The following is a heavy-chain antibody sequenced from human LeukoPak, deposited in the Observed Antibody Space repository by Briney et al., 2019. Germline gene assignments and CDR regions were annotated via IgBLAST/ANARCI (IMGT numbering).Heavy chain of an antibody. J-gene: IGHJ6*02. CDR3: ARDRGYCSGGSCYNYYGMDV. D-gene: IGHD2-15*01. V-gene: IGHV3-74*01. Sequence: GGSLRLSCAASGFTFSTNWMHWVRQAPGKGLVWVSRINSDGSSTSYADSVKGRFTISRDNAKNTLYLQMNSLRAEDTAVYYCARDRGYCSGGSCYNYYGMDVWGQGTTVTVSS. CDR2: INSDGSST. CDR1: GFTFSTNW.